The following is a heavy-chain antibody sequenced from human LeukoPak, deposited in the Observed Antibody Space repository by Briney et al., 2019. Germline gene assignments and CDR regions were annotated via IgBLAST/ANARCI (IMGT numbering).Heavy chain of an antibody. Sequence: SETLSLTCGVYGGSFSGYYWSWIRQPPGKGLEWIGEINHSGSTNYNPSLKSRVTISIDTSKNQFSLKLSSVTAADTAVYYCATSYGPLDYWGQGTLVTVSS. CDR3: ATSYGPLDY. V-gene: IGHV4-34*01. J-gene: IGHJ4*02. CDR1: GGSFSGYY. D-gene: IGHD1-26*01. CDR2: INHSGST.